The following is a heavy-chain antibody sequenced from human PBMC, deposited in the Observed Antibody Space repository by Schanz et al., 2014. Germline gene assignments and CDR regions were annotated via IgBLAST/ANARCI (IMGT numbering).Heavy chain of an antibody. J-gene: IGHJ4*02. V-gene: IGHV3-66*01. CDR3: ARDGDFDY. CDR2: TYSSGST. Sequence: EVQLVESGGGLVQPGGSLRLSCAASGFTVSSNYMSWVRQAPGKGLEWVSITYSSGSTYYADSVKGRFTISRDNSKNTLFLQMSSLRAEDTAVYYCARDGDFDYWGQGTLXTVSS. CDR1: GFTVSSNY.